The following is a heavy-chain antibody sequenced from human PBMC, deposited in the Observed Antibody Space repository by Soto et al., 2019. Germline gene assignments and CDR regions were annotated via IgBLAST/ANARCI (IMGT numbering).Heavy chain of an antibody. V-gene: IGHV3-23*01. CDR3: AKVLRYCTNGVCYECALDY. CDR2: ISGSGGST. Sequence: GSLRLSCAASVFTFSSYAMSWVRQAPGKGLEWVSAISGSGGSTYYADSVKGRFTISRDNSKNTLYLQMNSLRAEDTAVYYCAKVLRYCTNGVCYECALDYWGQGTLVTVSS. CDR1: VFTFSSYA. J-gene: IGHJ4*02. D-gene: IGHD2-8*01.